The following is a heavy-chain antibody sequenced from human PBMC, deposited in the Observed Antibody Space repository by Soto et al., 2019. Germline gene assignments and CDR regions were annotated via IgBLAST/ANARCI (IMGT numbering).Heavy chain of an antibody. Sequence: PVGSLRLSCQASGFNFDNYGMHWVRQAPGKGLEWVAVITYDGSFKYYADSVKGRFTISRDNSKNTLSLHLNTLKPEDTAVYHCAKDRVGGTFYTPLAFWGQGTLVTVSS. CDR1: GFNFDNYG. CDR2: ITYDGSFK. J-gene: IGHJ4*02. CDR3: AKDRVGGTFYTPLAF. D-gene: IGHD1-7*01. V-gene: IGHV3-30*18.